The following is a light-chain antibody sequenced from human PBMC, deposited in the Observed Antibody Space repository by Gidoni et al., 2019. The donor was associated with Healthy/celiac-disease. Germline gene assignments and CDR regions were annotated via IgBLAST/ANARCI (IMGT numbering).Light chain of an antibody. V-gene: IGKV3-15*01. CDR1: QSVSSN. Sequence: DRVMTPSPATLSVSPGERATLSCRASQSVSSNLAWYQQKPGLAPRPLSYAASTRATGTAPTFSGSGSGTEFPLALSTLQSEDFAFYHVQQYTNWPPCIFGQGTNLDMK. CDR2: AAS. J-gene: IGKJ2*02. CDR3: QQYTNWPPCI.